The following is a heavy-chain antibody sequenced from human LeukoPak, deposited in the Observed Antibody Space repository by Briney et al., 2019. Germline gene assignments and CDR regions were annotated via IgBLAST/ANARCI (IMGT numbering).Heavy chain of an antibody. CDR2: INPNSGGT. V-gene: IGHV1-2*06. CDR1: GYTFTGYY. Sequence: ASVKVSCKASGYTFTGYYMHWVRQAPGQGLERMGRINPNSGGTNYAQKSQGRVTMTRDTSISTAYMELSRLRSDDTAVYYCARPYCSGGSCPPQWGQGTLVTVSS. CDR3: ARPYCSGGSCPPQ. J-gene: IGHJ4*02. D-gene: IGHD2-15*01.